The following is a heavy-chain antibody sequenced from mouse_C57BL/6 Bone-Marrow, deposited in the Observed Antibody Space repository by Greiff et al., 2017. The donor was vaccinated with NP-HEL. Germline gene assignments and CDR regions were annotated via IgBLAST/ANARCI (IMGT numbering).Heavy chain of an antibody. CDR1: GYSFTDYN. CDR3: ERRTYYGSSWYFDV. J-gene: IGHJ1*03. V-gene: IGHV1-39*01. D-gene: IGHD1-1*01. Sequence: VQLQQSGPELVKPGASVKISCKASGYSFTDYNMNWVKQSNGKSLEWIGVINPNYGTTSYNQKFKGKATLTVDQSSSTAYMQLNSLTSEDSAVYYCERRTYYGSSWYFDVWGTGTTVTVSS. CDR2: INPNYGTT.